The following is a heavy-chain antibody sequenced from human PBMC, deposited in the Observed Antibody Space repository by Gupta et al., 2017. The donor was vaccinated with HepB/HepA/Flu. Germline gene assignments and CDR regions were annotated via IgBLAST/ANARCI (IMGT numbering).Heavy chain of an antibody. CDR2: IIPGVGIE. D-gene: IGHD3-3*01. Sequence: VQLLQSGAELKKPGSSVKVSCRVSGGTLSHYAFSWVRQAPGQGLEWVGRIIPGVGIEDYADKGHGRVKMRADTTTNTVYMELKSLRSDDTAIYYCGRVFDFWSPSQNRDRGEILDVWGQGTMLTVS. J-gene: IGHJ3*01. CDR1: GGTLSHYA. V-gene: IGHV1-69*04. CDR3: GRVFDFWSPSQNRDRGEILDV.